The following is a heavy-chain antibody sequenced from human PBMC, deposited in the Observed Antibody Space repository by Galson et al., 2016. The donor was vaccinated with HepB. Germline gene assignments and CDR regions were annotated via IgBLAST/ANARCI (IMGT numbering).Heavy chain of an antibody. CDR3: ARGNYNDFWSGYYWFDP. CDR2: IYYSGST. D-gene: IGHD3/OR15-3a*01. J-gene: IGHJ5*02. V-gene: IGHV4-31*03. CDR1: VGSISSGFYY. Sequence: TLSLTCTVSVGSISSGFYYWSWIRQHPGKGLEWIGYIYYSGSTYYNPSLKSRVTISLDKFKHQFSMKLSSVTAGDTAVYYCARGNYNDFWSGYYWFDPWGQGTLVTVSS.